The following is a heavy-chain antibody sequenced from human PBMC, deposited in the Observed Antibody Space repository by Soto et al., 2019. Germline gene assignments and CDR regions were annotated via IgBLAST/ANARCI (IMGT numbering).Heavy chain of an antibody. CDR2: IYSGGST. V-gene: IGHV3-53*01. Sequence: GGSLRLSCAASGFTVSSNYMSWVRQAPGKGLEWVSVIYSGGSTYYADSVKGRFTISRDNSKNTLYLQMNSLRAEDTAVYYCARDHNYRGDYYGMDVWGQGTTVTVSS. CDR3: ARDHNYRGDYYGMDV. D-gene: IGHD4-4*01. J-gene: IGHJ6*02. CDR1: GFTVSSNY.